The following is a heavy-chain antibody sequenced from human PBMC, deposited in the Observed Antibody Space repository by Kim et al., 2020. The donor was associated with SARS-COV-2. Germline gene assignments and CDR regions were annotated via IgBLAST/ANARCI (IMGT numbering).Heavy chain of an antibody. J-gene: IGHJ4*01. V-gene: IGHV3-23*01. CDR1: GFAFSSYG. CDR2: LSSDDDR. D-gene: IGHD3-10*01. CDR3: GDNDGTGCEFSS. Sequence: GGSLRLTCAASGFAFSSYGMSWVRQAPGKGLEWVSPLSSDDDRYYSDSLMKRFFISSDNTEKMLFLRKNSRSGVDTAVYYYGDNDGTGCEFSSGGHGT.